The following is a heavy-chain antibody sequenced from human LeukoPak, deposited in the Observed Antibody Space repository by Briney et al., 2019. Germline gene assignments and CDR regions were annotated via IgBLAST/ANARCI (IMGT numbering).Heavy chain of an antibody. CDR3: ARDSLSYDFWSGHDY. Sequence: GRSLRLSCAASGFTFSMYAMHWVRQAPGKGLEWVAVISYDGSNKYYADSVKGRFTISRDNSKNTLYLQMNSLRAEDTAVYYCARDSLSYDFWSGHDYWGQGTLVTVSS. CDR1: GFTFSMYA. V-gene: IGHV3-30-3*01. D-gene: IGHD3-3*01. J-gene: IGHJ4*02. CDR2: ISYDGSNK.